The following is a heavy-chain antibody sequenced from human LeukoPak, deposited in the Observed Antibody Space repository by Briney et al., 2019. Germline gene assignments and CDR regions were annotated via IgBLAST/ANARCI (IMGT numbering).Heavy chain of an antibody. V-gene: IGHV1-46*01. CDR1: GYTFTSYY. D-gene: IGHD3-10*01. J-gene: IGHJ6*02. Sequence: ASVKVSCKASGYTFTSYYMHWVRQAPGQGLEWMGIINPSGGSTSYAQKFQGRVTMTRDTSTSTVYMELNSLRSEDTAVYYCARYPPYGSGYYYYYGMAVWGQGTTVTVS. CDR3: ARYPPYGSGYYYYYGMAV. CDR2: INPSGGST.